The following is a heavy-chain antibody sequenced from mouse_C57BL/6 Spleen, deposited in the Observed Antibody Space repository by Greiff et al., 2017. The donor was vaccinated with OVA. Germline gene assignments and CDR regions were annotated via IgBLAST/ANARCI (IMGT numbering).Heavy chain of an antibody. D-gene: IGHD3-2*02. CDR3: ARGDSSGYGYAMDY. Sequence: QVQLQQSGAELARPGASVKLSCKASGYTFTSYGISWVKQRTGQGLEWIGEIYPRSGNTYYNEKFKGKATLTADKSSSTAYMELRSLTSEDSAVYFCARGDSSGYGYAMDYWGQGTSVTVSS. J-gene: IGHJ4*01. CDR2: IYPRSGNT. CDR1: GYTFTSYG. V-gene: IGHV1-81*01.